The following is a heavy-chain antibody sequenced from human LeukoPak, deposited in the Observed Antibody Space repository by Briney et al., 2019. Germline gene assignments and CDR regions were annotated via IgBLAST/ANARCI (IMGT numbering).Heavy chain of an antibody. V-gene: IGHV1-24*01. Sequence: ASVKVSCKVSGYTLTELSMHWVRQAPGKGLEWMGGFDPEDGETIYAQKFQGRVTMTEDTSTDTAYRELSSLRSEDTAVYYCATEVGSNNWFDPWGQGTLVTVSS. D-gene: IGHD1-26*01. J-gene: IGHJ5*02. CDR3: ATEVGSNNWFDP. CDR2: FDPEDGET. CDR1: GYTLTELS.